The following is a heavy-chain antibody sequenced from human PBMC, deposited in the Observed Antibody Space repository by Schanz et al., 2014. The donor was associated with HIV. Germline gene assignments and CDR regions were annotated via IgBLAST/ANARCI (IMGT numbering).Heavy chain of an antibody. V-gene: IGHV3-21*01. Sequence: EVQLLESGGGLVQPGGSLRLSCAASGFTFSTYAMNWVRQAPGKGLEWVSSISGTTNYIYYTDSVKGRFTISRDNAKNSLYLQMDSLRAEDTAVYYCARGSSPGGHSYSNSYAMDVWGQGTTVTVSS. CDR1: GFTFSTYA. CDR3: ARGSSPGGHSYSNSYAMDV. J-gene: IGHJ6*02. CDR2: ISGTTNYI. D-gene: IGHD2-15*01.